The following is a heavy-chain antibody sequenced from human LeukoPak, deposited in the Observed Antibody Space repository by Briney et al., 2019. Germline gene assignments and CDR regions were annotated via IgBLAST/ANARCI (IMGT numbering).Heavy chain of an antibody. CDR1: GFTFSNYAM. J-gene: IGHJ5*02. Sequence: GSLRLSCAASGFTFSNYAMSWVRQPPGKGLEWIGEIYHSGSTNYNPSLKSRVTISVDKSKNQFSLKLSSVTAADTAVYYCARAEVYYGSGSYAWFDPWGQGTLVTVSS. CDR2: IYHSGST. V-gene: IGHV4-4*02. D-gene: IGHD3-10*01. CDR3: ARAEVYYGSGSYAWFDP.